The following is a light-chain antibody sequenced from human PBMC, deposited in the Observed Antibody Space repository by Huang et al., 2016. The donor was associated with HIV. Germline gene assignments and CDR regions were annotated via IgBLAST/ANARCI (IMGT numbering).Light chain of an antibody. CDR2: GAS. Sequence: ELVMTQPPATLSVSPGERATLSCRPSQSVSSNLAWDQQKPGQAPRVLSYGASTRATGIPARFSGSGSGTEFTLSISSLQSEDFAVYYCQQYNNWPPMTFGQGTRLEIK. J-gene: IGKJ5*01. CDR1: QSVSSN. V-gene: IGKV3-15*01. CDR3: QQYNNWPPMT.